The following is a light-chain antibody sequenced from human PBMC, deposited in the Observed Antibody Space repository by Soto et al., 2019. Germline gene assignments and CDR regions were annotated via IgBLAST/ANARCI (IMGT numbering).Light chain of an antibody. CDR3: QRYGS. V-gene: IGKV3-20*01. Sequence: EVLLTQSPGTLSLAPGERATLSCRASQSVSSSHLAWYQQKPGQAPRLLIYGASSRATGIPDRFSGSGSGTDFTLTISRLEPEDFAVYYCQRYGSFGQGTKV. CDR2: GAS. CDR1: QSVSSSH. J-gene: IGKJ1*01.